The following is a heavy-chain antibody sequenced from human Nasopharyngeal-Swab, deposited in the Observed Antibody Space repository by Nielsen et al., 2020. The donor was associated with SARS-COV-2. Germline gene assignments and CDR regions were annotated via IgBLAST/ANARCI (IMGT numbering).Heavy chain of an antibody. J-gene: IGHJ4*02. Sequence: SETLSLTCTVSGGSISSSSYYWGWIRQPPGKGLGWIGSIYYSGSTYYNPSLKSRVTISVDTSKNQFSLKLSSVTAADTAVYYCARDTLYGGNDYWGQGTLVTVSS. V-gene: IGHV4-39*07. D-gene: IGHD4-23*01. CDR3: ARDTLYGGNDY. CDR2: IYYSGST. CDR1: GGSISSSSYY.